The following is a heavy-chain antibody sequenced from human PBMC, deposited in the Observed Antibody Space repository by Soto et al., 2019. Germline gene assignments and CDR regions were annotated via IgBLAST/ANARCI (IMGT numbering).Heavy chain of an antibody. CDR1: GFTFSGSA. Sequence: EVQLVASGGGLVQPGGSLKLSCAASGFTFSGSAMHWVRQASGKGLEWVGRIRSKANSYATAYAASVKGRFTISRDDSKNTAYLQMNSLKTEDTAVYYCTRHREVVVVPAARFDYWGQGTLVTVSS. CDR2: IRSKANSYAT. V-gene: IGHV3-73*01. CDR3: TRHREVVVVPAARFDY. D-gene: IGHD2-2*01. J-gene: IGHJ4*02.